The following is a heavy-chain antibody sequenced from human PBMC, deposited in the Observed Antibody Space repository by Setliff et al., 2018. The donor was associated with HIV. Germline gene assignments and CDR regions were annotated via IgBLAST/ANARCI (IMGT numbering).Heavy chain of an antibody. Sequence: SETLSLTCTVSGGSISSSSYYWGWIRQPPGKGLEWIGSIYYSGSTHYNPSLKSRVTISVDTSKNQFSLKLSSVTAADTAVYYCANSPYYYDSSGYYSWFYFDYWGQGTLVTVSS. CDR1: GGSISSSSYY. CDR3: ANSPYYYDSSGYYSWFYFDY. J-gene: IGHJ4*02. D-gene: IGHD3-22*01. CDR2: IYYSGST. V-gene: IGHV4-39*07.